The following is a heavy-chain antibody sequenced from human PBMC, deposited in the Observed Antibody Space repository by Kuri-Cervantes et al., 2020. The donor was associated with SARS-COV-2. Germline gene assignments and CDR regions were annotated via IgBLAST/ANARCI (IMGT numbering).Heavy chain of an antibody. V-gene: IGHV4-59*01. CDR2: ISHSRGT. CDR1: NGSISSYY. CDR3: ARARVRGVITTYYYYGMDV. J-gene: IGHJ6*02. D-gene: IGHD3-10*01. Sequence: SETLSLTCTVSNGSISSYYWSWIRQPPGKGLEWIGYISHSRGTNYNPSLKSRVTISRDTSKNQFSLKLSSVTAADTAVYYCARARVRGVITTYYYYGMDVWGQGTTVTVSS.